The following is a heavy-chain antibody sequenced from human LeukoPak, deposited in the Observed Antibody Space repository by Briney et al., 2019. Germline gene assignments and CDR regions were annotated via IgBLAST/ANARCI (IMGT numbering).Heavy chain of an antibody. J-gene: IGHJ4*02. CDR2: INHSGST. Sequence: SETLSLTCAVYGGSFSGYYWSWIRQPPGKGLEWIGEINHSGSTNYNPSLKSRVTISVDTSKNQFSLKLSSVTAADTAVYYCARDSGSYPGFDYWGQGTLVTVSS. D-gene: IGHD1-26*01. CDR3: ARDSGSYPGFDY. CDR1: GGSFSGYY. V-gene: IGHV4-34*01.